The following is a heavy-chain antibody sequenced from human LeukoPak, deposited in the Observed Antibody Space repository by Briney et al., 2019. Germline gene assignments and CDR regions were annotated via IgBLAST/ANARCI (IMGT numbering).Heavy chain of an antibody. CDR2: IGSDGSGT. D-gene: IGHD2-8*02. Sequence: QPGGSLRLSCAGSGFSLSGYWMHWVRQIPEKGLMWVARIGSDGSGTTYADPVKGRFTISRDNSKNTLYLQMNSLRDEDAAVYHCTRVQAGRSGLMDVWGRGTTVAVSS. J-gene: IGHJ6*02. CDR1: GFSLSGYW. V-gene: IGHV3-74*03. CDR3: TRVQAGRSGLMDV.